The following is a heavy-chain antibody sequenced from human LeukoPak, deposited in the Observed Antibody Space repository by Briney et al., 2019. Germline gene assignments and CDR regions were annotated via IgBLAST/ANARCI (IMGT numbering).Heavy chain of an antibody. CDR2: ISGSDGAT. J-gene: IGHJ4*02. CDR1: GFIFSNYA. CDR3: AKGRGYSYGYEGY. D-gene: IGHD5-18*01. V-gene: IGHV3-23*01. Sequence: GGSLRLSCAASGFIFSNYAMTWVLQAPGKGLEWLSTISGSDGATYYADSVKGRFTISRDNSKNTLYLQMNSLRAEDTAVYYCAKGRGYSYGYEGYWGQGTLVTVSS.